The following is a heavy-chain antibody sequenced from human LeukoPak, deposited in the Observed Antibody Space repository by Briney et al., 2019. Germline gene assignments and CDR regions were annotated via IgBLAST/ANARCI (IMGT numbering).Heavy chain of an antibody. V-gene: IGHV4-31*03. J-gene: IGHJ3*02. Sequence: PSQTLSLTCTVSGGSISSGGYYWSWIRQHPGKGLEWIGYIYNSGSTYYNPSLKSRVTISVDTSKNQFSLKLSSVTAANTAVYYCAMFSSSWINAFDIWGQGTMVTVSS. D-gene: IGHD6-13*01. CDR3: AMFSSSWINAFDI. CDR1: GGSISSGGYY. CDR2: IYNSGST.